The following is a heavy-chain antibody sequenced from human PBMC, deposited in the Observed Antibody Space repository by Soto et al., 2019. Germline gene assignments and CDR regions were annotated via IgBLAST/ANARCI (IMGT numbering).Heavy chain of an antibody. CDR2: INHSGST. Sequence: QVQLQQWGAGLLKPSETLSLTCAVYGGSFSGYYWSWIRQPPGKGLEWIGEINHSGSTNYNPSLMSRVTISVDTSKNQFALKLSSVTAADTAVYYCARGRYSSSFRAFDYWGQGTLVTVSS. D-gene: IGHD6-6*01. CDR1: GGSFSGYY. J-gene: IGHJ4*02. V-gene: IGHV4-34*01. CDR3: ARGRYSSSFRAFDY.